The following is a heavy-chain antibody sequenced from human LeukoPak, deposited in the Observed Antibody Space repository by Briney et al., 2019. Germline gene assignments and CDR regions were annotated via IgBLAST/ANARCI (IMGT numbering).Heavy chain of an antibody. J-gene: IGHJ4*02. V-gene: IGHV3-48*02. D-gene: IGHD2-2*01. CDR3: ARDGNRYASPPDY. CDR2: ISTTSSLL. CDR1: GFTFSSYS. Sequence: PGGSLRLSCAASGFTFSSYSMNWVRQAPGKGLEWVSYISTTSSLLYYADSVKGRFTISRDNAKNSLYLQMNSLRDEDTAVYYCARDGNRYASPPDYWGQGTLVTVSS.